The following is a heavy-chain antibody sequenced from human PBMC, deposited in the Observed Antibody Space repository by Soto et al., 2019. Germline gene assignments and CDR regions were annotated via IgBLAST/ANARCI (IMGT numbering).Heavy chain of an antibody. Sequence: GGSRILSCAASGFMFRNYSMILVRPAPGKGLEWVSLISATGGGTYYADSVKGRFTISRDNSHNTLYLQVHSLTAEDTAVYYCAKDRRAGGNSAFYFDFWGQGAQVTVSS. D-gene: IGHD3-16*01. V-gene: IGHV3-23*01. CDR1: GFMFRNYS. J-gene: IGHJ4*02. CDR3: AKDRRAGGNSAFYFDF. CDR2: ISATGGGT.